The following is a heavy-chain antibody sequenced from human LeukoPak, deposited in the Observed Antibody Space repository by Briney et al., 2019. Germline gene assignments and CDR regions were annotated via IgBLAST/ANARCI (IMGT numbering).Heavy chain of an antibody. J-gene: IGHJ4*02. V-gene: IGHV3-23*01. CDR3: AKQPSLSSLIDY. D-gene: IGHD6-13*01. CDR1: GFTFSSYS. Sequence: PGGSLRLSCAASGFTFSSYSMNWVRQAPGKGLEWVSAISGSGGSTYYADSVKGRFTISRDNSKNTLYLQMNSLRAEDTAVYYCAKQPSLSSLIDYWGQGTLVTVSS. CDR2: ISGSGGST.